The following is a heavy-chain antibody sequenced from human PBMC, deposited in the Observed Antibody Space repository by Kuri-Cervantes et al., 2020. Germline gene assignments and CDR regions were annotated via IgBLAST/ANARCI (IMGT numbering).Heavy chain of an antibody. CDR1: GYTFTNYA. J-gene: IGHJ3*02. D-gene: IGHD5-18*01. V-gene: IGHV1-69*06. CDR2: IIPFFGSS. Sequence: SVKVSCKASGYTFTNYAISWVRQAPGQGLEWMGGIIPFFGSSKYAQKFQGRVTMTEDTSTDTAYMELSSLRSEDTAVYYCATVVYSYGTGDAFDIWGQGTMVTVSS. CDR3: ATVVYSYGTGDAFDI.